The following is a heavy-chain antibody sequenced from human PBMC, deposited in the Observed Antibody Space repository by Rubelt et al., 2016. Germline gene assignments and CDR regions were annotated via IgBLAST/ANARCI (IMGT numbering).Heavy chain of an antibody. V-gene: IGHV1-24*01. CDR2: FDPEDGET. CDR3: AADESAISLDP. D-gene: IGHD3-3*01. Sequence: QVQLVQSGAEVKKPGASVKVSCKVSGYTLTELSMHWVRQAPGKGLEWLGGFDPEDGETIYAQKFQGRVTMTEETSTDTAYMEVSSLRSEDTAVYYCAADESAISLDPWGQGTLVTVSS. J-gene: IGHJ5*02. CDR1: GYTLTELS.